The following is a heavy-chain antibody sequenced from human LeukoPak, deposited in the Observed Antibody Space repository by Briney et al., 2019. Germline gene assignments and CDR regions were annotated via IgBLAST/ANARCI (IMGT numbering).Heavy chain of an antibody. J-gene: IGHJ4*02. Sequence: GGSLRLSCAASEFSVGSNYMTWVRQAPGKGLEWVSLIYSGGSTYYADSVKGRFTISRDNSKNTLYLQMNSLRAEDTAVYYCARAPIDYYGSGSYYPLDYWGQGTLVTVSS. CDR2: IYSGGST. D-gene: IGHD3-10*01. CDR1: EFSVGSNY. CDR3: ARAPIDYYGSGSYYPLDY. V-gene: IGHV3-66*01.